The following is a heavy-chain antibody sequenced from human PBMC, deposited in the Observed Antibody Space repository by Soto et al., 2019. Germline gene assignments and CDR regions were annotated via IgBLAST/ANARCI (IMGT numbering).Heavy chain of an antibody. CDR1: GGSVSSGSYS. Sequence: QVQLQESGPGLVKPSETLSLTCTVSGGSVSSGSYSWAWIRRPPGKGLEWIGYIYYSGSTNYNPSLKSRVTISVDTSKNQFSLKLSSVTAADTAVYYCARGSGPNDAFDIWGQGTMVTVSS. CDR2: IYYSGST. V-gene: IGHV4-61*01. CDR3: ARGSGPNDAFDI. J-gene: IGHJ3*02. D-gene: IGHD2-15*01.